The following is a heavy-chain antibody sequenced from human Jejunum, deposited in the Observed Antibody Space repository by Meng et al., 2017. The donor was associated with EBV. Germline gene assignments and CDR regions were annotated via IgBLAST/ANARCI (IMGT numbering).Heavy chain of an antibody. CDR3: AHRGYNFAFDY. V-gene: IGHV2-5*02. CDR2: TYWDADK. CDR1: GFSLSTSGVG. J-gene: IGHJ4*02. D-gene: IGHD5-24*01. Sequence: LNGSRPSLVKPTQPPTLTCTFSGFSLSTSGVGGAWFRQPPGKALEWLALTYWDADKRYNPSLRDRLSITKDTSKNQVVLTMTNMDPVDTATYFCAHRGYNFAFDYCGQGALVTVSS.